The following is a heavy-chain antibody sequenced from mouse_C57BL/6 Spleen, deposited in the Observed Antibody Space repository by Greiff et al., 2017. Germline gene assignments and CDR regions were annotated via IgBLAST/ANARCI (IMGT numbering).Heavy chain of an antibody. Sequence: EVKLQESGGGLVQPGGSMKLSCVASGFTFSNYWMNWVRQSPEKGLEWVAQIRLKSDNYATNYAESVKGRFTISRDDSKSSVDLQMNNLRAEDTGIYYCRRWLLRPYYYAMDYWGQGTSVTVSS. D-gene: IGHD2-3*01. CDR3: RRWLLRPYYYAMDY. J-gene: IGHJ4*01. CDR1: GFTFSNYW. CDR2: IRLKSDNYAT. V-gene: IGHV6-3*01.